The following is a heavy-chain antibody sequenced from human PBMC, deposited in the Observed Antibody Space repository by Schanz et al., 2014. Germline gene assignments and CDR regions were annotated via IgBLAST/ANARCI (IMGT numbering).Heavy chain of an antibody. D-gene: IGHD2-8*02. V-gene: IGHV1-2*06. CDR3: ARGLVRYFAY. J-gene: IGHJ4*02. Sequence: QVQLVQSGAEVKKPGSSVKVSCKASGYTFTGYYMHWVRQAPGQGPEWMGQINPNSGATIYAQNFQGRVTMTRDTSISTAYMELSRLRSDDTAVYYCARGLVRYFAYWGQGTLVTVSS. CDR2: INPNSGAT. CDR1: GYTFTGYY.